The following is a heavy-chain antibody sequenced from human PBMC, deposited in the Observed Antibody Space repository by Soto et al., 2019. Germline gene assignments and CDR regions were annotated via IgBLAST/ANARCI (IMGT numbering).Heavy chain of an antibody. V-gene: IGHV4-61*01. Sequence: PSETLSLTCTVSGGSVSSGSYYWSWIRQPPGKGLEWIGEIYHSGSTYYNPSLKSRVTISVDRSKNQFSLKLSSVTAADTAVYYCARGSPVATDYWGQGTLVTVSS. CDR1: GGSVSSGSYY. CDR2: IYHSGST. J-gene: IGHJ4*02. CDR3: ARGSPVATDY. D-gene: IGHD2-21*02.